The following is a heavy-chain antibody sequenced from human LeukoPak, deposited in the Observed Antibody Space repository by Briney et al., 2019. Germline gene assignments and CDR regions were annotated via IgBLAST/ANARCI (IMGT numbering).Heavy chain of an antibody. D-gene: IGHD4-17*01. CDR2: FSGSGGST. J-gene: IGHJ2*01. Sequence: PGGSLRLSCAASGFTFSSYAMSWVRQAPGKGLEWVSTFSGSGGSTHYADSVKGRFTISRDNSKNTLYLQMNSLRAEDTAVYYCAKPGMTTVTSWYFDLWGRGTLVTVSS. V-gene: IGHV3-23*01. CDR1: GFTFSSYA. CDR3: AKPGMTTVTSWYFDL.